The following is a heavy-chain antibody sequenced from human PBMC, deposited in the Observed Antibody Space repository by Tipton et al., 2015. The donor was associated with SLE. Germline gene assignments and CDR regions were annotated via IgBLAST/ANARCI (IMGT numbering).Heavy chain of an antibody. J-gene: IGHJ4*02. D-gene: IGHD4-17*01. CDR1: GGSVSSGSYY. Sequence: TLSLTCTVSGGSVSSGSYYWSWIRQPPGKGLEWIGYIYYSGSTNYNPSLKSRVTISVDTSKNQFSLKLSSVTAADTAVYYCARGTTADYWGQGTLVTVSS. V-gene: IGHV4-61*01. CDR3: ARGTTADY. CDR2: IYYSGST.